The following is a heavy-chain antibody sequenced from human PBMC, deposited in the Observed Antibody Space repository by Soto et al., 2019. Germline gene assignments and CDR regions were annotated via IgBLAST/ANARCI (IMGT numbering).Heavy chain of an antibody. Sequence: SETLSLTCTVSGASISSSYWSWIRQSPGKGLEWIGYVHYSGNTKYNPSLKSRGTISVDTSKNQFSLKLSSVTAADTAVYYCARGYYDSNGQSNTFDIWGQGTMVS. D-gene: IGHD3-22*01. CDR1: GASISSSY. V-gene: IGHV4-59*01. J-gene: IGHJ3*02. CDR3: ARGYYDSNGQSNTFDI. CDR2: VHYSGNT.